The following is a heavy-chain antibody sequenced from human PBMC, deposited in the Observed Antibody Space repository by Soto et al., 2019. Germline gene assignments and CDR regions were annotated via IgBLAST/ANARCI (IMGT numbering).Heavy chain of an antibody. Sequence: GGSLRLSCAASGFTFSSYSMNWVRQAPGKGLEWVSYISSSSSTIYYADSVKGRFTISRDNAKNSLYLQMNSLRAEDTAVYYCARDPPAYYDFWSGYYTRGYMDVWGKGTTVTVSS. CDR2: ISSSSSTI. CDR1: GFTFSSYS. J-gene: IGHJ6*03. D-gene: IGHD3-3*01. V-gene: IGHV3-48*01. CDR3: ARDPPAYYDFWSGYYTRGYMDV.